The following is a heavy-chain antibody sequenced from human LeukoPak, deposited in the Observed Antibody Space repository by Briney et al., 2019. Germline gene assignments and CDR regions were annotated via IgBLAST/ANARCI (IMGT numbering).Heavy chain of an antibody. J-gene: IGHJ4*02. CDR1: GFSFSSYA. V-gene: IGHV3-23*01. D-gene: IGHD2-15*01. Sequence: GGSLRLSCATSGFSFSSYAMSWVRQAPGKGLEWVSAMSSSDDGRYYAASVRGRFTISRDKSKNTLYLQMNSLRAEDTAVYYCAKDIVGSWAIDYWGQGTLVTVSS. CDR2: MSSSDDGR. CDR3: AKDIVGSWAIDY.